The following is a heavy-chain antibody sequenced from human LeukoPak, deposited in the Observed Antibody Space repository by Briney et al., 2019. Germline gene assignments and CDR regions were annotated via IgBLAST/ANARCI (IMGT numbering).Heavy chain of an antibody. Sequence: GGSLTLSCAASGLSFSSFAMSWVRQAPVRGLEWLSSMKGTGETFYADSVRGRFTLSRDDSRNTVYLQLNNLRVEDTAVYYCARASWVSSADAVRWGQGTVVTVSS. D-gene: IGHD3-16*01. CDR3: ARASWVSSADAVR. V-gene: IGHV3-23*01. CDR1: GLSFSSFA. CDR2: MKGTGET. J-gene: IGHJ4*02.